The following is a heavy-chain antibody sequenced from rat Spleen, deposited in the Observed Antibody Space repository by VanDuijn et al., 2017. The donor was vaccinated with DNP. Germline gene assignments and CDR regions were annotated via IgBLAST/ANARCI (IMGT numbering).Heavy chain of an antibody. Sequence: QVQLKESGPRLVQPSQTLSLTCTVSGFSLTTNSVHWVRQPPGKGLEWVGAMWSGGSTDYNSALKSRLSIRRDTSKSQVFLKVNSVQTEDTAIYFCTRWGDYGYNHHWYFDFWGPGTMVTVSS. D-gene: IGHD1-9*01. V-gene: IGHV2-1*01. CDR1: GFSLTTNS. CDR3: TRWGDYGYNHHWYFDF. CDR2: MWSGGST. J-gene: IGHJ1*01.